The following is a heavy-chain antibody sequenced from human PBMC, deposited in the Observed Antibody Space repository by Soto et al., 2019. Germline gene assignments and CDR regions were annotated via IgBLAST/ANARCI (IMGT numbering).Heavy chain of an antibody. Sequence: GESLKISCQYSGYTFSNFWIAWVRQLPGKGLEWMGIIYPGDYETRYSPSFHGKVTISADRSIGTAYLQWSSLEASDSAFYFCARSTRRSPYFDYWGQGDLVTVSS. CDR3: ARSTRRSPYFDY. CDR1: GYTFSNFW. V-gene: IGHV5-51*01. J-gene: IGHJ4*02. CDR2: IYPGDYET.